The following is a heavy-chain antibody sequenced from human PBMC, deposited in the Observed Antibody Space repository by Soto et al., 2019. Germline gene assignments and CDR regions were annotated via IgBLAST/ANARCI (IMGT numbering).Heavy chain of an antibody. J-gene: IGHJ4*02. D-gene: IGHD1-26*01. CDR2: IWNDGSNK. V-gene: IGHV3-33*01. CDR3: ARDQQGATWD. Sequence: QVQLVESGGGVVQPGGSLRLSCAASGFSVSTYGMHWVRQAPGKGLEWVAVIWNDGSNKYDIDSVKGRFTVSRDNSKNTLYLQMNSLRAEDTAMYFCARDQQGATWDWGQGTLVTVSS. CDR1: GFSVSTYG.